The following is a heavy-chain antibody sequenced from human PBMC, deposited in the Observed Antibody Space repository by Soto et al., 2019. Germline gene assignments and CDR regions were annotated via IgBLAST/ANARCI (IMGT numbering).Heavy chain of an antibody. D-gene: IGHD3-3*01. Sequence: ASVKVSRKASVYMFIICGSIWVQQSTRQELEWMGWISTYNGNTNYAQNLQVRVTMTTDTSMSTVYMELRSLRCDDTALYYCARDNHDFWSGYAILGYCGQGYLVSVSS. CDR3: ARDNHDFWSGYAILGY. J-gene: IGHJ4*02. CDR1: VYMFIICG. V-gene: IGHV1-18*01. CDR2: ISTYNGNT.